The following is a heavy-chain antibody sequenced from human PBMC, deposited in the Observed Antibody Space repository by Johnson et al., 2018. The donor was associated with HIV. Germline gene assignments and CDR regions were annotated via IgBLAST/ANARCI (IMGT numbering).Heavy chain of an antibody. V-gene: IGHV3-23*04. J-gene: IGHJ3*01. Sequence: EKLVESGGGLVQPGGSLRLSCAVSGFTVSSNYMSWVRQAPGKGLEWVSAISGSGGSTYYADSVKGRFTISRDNSKNILYLQMHSLRTEDTAYYYCARDLPGIYDAFDLWGQGTMVTVSS. CDR2: ISGSGGST. CDR1: GFTVSSNY. D-gene: IGHD1-26*01. CDR3: ARDLPGIYDAFDL.